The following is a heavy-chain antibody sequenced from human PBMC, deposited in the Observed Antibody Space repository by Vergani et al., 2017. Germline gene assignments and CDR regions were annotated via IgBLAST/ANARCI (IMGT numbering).Heavy chain of an antibody. CDR1: GGSISSINW. CDR2: IYHSGTT. Sequence: QVQLQESGPGLVTPSGTLSLTCAVSGGSISSINWWSWVRQPPGKGLEWIGEIYHSGTTNYNPSLKSRVTLSVDTSKNQLSLRMTSVTAADTAVYYCARDSWTSELRGVYWFDTWGQGTLVSVSS. CDR3: ARDSWTSELRGVYWFDT. J-gene: IGHJ5*02. D-gene: IGHD3-10*01. V-gene: IGHV4-4*02.